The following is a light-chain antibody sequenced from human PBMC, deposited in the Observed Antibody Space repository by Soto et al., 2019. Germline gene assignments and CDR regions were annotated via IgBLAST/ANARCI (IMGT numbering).Light chain of an antibody. CDR3: QQYFSIPMFT. Sequence: EIVMTQSPATLSVSPGERATLSCRASQSVSSNLAWYQQKPGQAPRLLIYGASTRATGIPARFSGSGSGTEFTLTISSLQSDDAATYYCQQYFSIPMFTFAQGTKLQIK. V-gene: IGKV3-15*01. CDR2: GAS. J-gene: IGKJ2*01. CDR1: QSVSSN.